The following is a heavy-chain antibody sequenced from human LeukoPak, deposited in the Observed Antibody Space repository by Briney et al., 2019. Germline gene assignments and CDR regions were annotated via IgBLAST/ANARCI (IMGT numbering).Heavy chain of an antibody. D-gene: IGHD2-2*01. CDR1: GGSISSSSYY. Sequence: SETLSLTCTVSGGSISSSSYYWGWIRQPPGKGLEWIGSIYYSGSTYYNPSLKSRVTISVDTSKNQFSLKLSSVTAADTAVYYRARQWNIVVVPAAIANDYYYGMDVWGQGTTVTVSS. CDR3: ARQWNIVVVPAAIANDYYYGMDV. V-gene: IGHV4-39*01. J-gene: IGHJ6*02. CDR2: IYYSGST.